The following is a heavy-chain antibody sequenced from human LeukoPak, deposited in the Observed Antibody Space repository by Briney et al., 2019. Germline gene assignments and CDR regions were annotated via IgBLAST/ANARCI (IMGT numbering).Heavy chain of an antibody. D-gene: IGHD4-17*01. Sequence: PGGSLRLSCAASGFTVSSNYVSWVRQAPGKGLEWVSVIYSGGSTYYADSVKGRFTISRDNSKNTLSLQMNSLRAEDTAMYYCAKHDYGDPVGNFDYWGQGTLVTVSS. J-gene: IGHJ4*02. V-gene: IGHV3-53*01. CDR1: GFTVSSNY. CDR2: IYSGGST. CDR3: AKHDYGDPVGNFDY.